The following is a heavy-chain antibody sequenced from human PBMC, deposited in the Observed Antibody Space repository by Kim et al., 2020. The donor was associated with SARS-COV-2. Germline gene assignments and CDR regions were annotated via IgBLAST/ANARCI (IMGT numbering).Heavy chain of an antibody. V-gene: IGHV3-33*05. J-gene: IGHJ4*02. D-gene: IGHD6-13*01. Sequence: GGSLRLSCAASGFTFSSYGMHWVRQAPGKGLEWVAVISYNGNNKYYVDSVKGRFTISRDNSKNTLYLQMNSLRAEDTAVYHCARDPGAADGTSGFGIDDWGQGTLVTVSS. CDR3: ARDPGAADGTSGFGIDD. CDR1: GFTFSSYG. CDR2: ISYNGNNK.